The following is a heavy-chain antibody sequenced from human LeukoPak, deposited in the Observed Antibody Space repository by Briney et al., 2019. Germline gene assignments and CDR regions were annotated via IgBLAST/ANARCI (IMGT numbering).Heavy chain of an antibody. CDR1: GGSISSSSYY. V-gene: IGHV4-39*07. CDR2: IYYSGDT. CDR3: ARAYYDILSGYYPGAFDL. D-gene: IGHD3-9*01. Sequence: SETLSLTCTVSGGSISSSSYYWGWIRQPPGKGLEWIGSIYYSGDTYYNPSLKSRVTTSVDTSKSQFSLRLSSVTAADTAVYSCARAYYDILSGYYPGAFDLWGQGTMVTVSS. J-gene: IGHJ3*01.